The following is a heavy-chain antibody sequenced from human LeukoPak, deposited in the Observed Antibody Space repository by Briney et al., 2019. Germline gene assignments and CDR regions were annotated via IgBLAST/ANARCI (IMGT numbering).Heavy chain of an antibody. D-gene: IGHD1-1*01. CDR2: IIPIFGTA. J-gene: IGHJ4*02. CDR3: ARVGRPLAPDY. V-gene: IGHV1-69*05. Sequence: SVKVSCKASGGTFSSYAISWVRQAPGQGLEWMGRIIPIFGTANYAQKFQGRVRITTDESTSTAYMELSSLRSEDTAVYYCARVGRPLAPDYWGQGTLVTVSS. CDR1: GGTFSSYA.